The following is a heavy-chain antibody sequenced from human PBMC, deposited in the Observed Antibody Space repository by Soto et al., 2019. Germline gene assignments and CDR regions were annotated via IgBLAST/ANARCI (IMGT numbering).Heavy chain of an antibody. J-gene: IGHJ6*03. V-gene: IGHV1-46*03. Sequence: ASVKVSCKASGYTFTSYAMHWVRQAPGQRFEWMGIINPGGGSTSYAQKFQGRVTMTRDTSTSTAYMELSSLRSEDTAVYYCARHAYGDPYYYYYYMDVWGKGTTVTVSS. D-gene: IGHD4-17*01. CDR1: GYTFTSYA. CDR2: INPGGGST. CDR3: ARHAYGDPYYYYYYMDV.